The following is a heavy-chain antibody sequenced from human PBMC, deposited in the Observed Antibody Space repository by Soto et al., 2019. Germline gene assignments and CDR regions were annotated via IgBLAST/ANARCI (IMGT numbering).Heavy chain of an antibody. J-gene: IGHJ4*02. CDR3: AKVGSSGWSRFDY. Sequence: PGGSLRLSCAASGFTFSRYAMSXVRQAPGKGLEWVSAISGSGGSTYYADSVKGRFTISRDNSKNTLYLQMNSLRAEDPAVYYCAKVGSSGWSRFDYWGQGTLVTVSS. D-gene: IGHD6-19*01. V-gene: IGHV3-23*01. CDR2: ISGSGGST. CDR1: GFTFSRYA.